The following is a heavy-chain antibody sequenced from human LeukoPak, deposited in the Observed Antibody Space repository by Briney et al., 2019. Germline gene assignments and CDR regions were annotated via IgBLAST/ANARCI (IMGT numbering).Heavy chain of an antibody. CDR2: ISSNGGST. Sequence: GGSLRLSCAASGPTFSSYAMHWVRQAPGKGLEYVSAISSNGGSTYYANSVKGRFTISRDNSKNTLYLQMGSLRAEDMAVYYCARDRASRFDYWGQGTLVTVSS. CDR3: ARDRASRFDY. CDR1: GPTFSSYA. V-gene: IGHV3-64*01. J-gene: IGHJ4*02. D-gene: IGHD2-2*01.